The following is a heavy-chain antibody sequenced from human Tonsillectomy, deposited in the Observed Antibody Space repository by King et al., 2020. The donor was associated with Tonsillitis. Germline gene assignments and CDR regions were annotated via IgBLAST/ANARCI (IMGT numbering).Heavy chain of an antibody. D-gene: IGHD2-21*02. CDR1: GFTFSNYA. V-gene: IGHV3-64D*06. J-gene: IGHJ5*02. CDR3: VKDTVTAMT. CDR2: ISTNGGST. Sequence: VQLVESGGGLVQPGGSLRLSCSASGFTFSNYAFHWVRQAPGKGLESVSSISTNGGSTYYAAYVKGRITISRDNSKNTLYLQMSSLRPEDTALYYCVKDTVTAMTWGQGSLVTVSS.